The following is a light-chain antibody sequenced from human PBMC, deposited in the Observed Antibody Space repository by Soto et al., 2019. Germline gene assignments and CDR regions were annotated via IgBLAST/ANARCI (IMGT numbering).Light chain of an antibody. J-gene: IGLJ1*01. V-gene: IGLV2-8*01. CDR1: SSDVGGHNY. CDR2: EVN. CDR3: SSYAGSSNV. Sequence: QSALTQPPSASGSPGQSVAISCTATSSDVGGHNYVSWYQQHPGKAPTLTIYEVNNRPSGVPDRFSGSKSGNTASLTVSGLQEEDDADYYCSSYAGSSNVFGTGTKLTAL.